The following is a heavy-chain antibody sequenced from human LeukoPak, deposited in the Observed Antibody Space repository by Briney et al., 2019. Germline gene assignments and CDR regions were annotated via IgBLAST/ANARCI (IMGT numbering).Heavy chain of an antibody. CDR3: AKEEWEPRDYYGMDV. CDR1: GFIFSHYA. J-gene: IGHJ6*02. Sequence: GGSLRLSCAASGFIFSHYAMSWVRQAPGKGLEWVSIIGGSDDSTYYADSVKGRFTISRDNSKNTLSLQMTGLRAEDTAVYYCAKEEWEPRDYYGMDVWGQGTTVTVSS. CDR2: IGGSDDST. D-gene: IGHD1-26*01. V-gene: IGHV3-23*01.